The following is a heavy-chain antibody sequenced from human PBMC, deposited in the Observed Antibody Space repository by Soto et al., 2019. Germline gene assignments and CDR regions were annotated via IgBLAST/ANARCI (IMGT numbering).Heavy chain of an antibody. CDR2: IKYDESTT. CDR1: GFTFSDYW. J-gene: IGHJ6*02. Sequence: EVQLVESGGGLVQPGGSLRLSCAGSGFTFSDYWIHWVRQAPGKGLMWVSRIKYDESTTNYADSVQGRFTVARDNAKITLYLQMNSLRAEDTALYYCARGIRGHYGKDVWGQGTTVSVSS. CDR3: ARGIRGHYGKDV. D-gene: IGHD3-10*01. V-gene: IGHV3-74*01.